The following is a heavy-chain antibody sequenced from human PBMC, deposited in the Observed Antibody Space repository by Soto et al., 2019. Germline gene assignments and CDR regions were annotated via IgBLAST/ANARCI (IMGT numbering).Heavy chain of an antibody. CDR1: GFTFSSYA. CDR3: AKDVDASSSSPRYYYGMDV. Sequence: GSLRLSCAASGFTFSSYAMSWVRQAPGKGLEWVSAISGSGGSTYYADSVKGRFTISRDNSKNTLYLQMNSLRAEDTAVYYCAKDVDASSSSPRYYYGMDVWGQGTTVTVSS. CDR2: ISGSGGST. D-gene: IGHD6-6*01. J-gene: IGHJ6*02. V-gene: IGHV3-23*01.